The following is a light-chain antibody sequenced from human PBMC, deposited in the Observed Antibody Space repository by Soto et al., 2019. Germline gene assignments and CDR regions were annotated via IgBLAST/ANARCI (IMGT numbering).Light chain of an antibody. CDR3: HHYNNWWA. V-gene: IGKV3-15*01. CDR1: QRVSSN. CDR2: GAS. J-gene: IGKJ1*01. Sequence: EIVMTQSPATLSVSPGERATLSCRTSQRVSSNLAWYQQKPGQAPRLLIYGASTRATGIPDRFSGSGSGTEFSLTINSLQSEDFAVYYCHHYNNWWAFGQGTKVDI.